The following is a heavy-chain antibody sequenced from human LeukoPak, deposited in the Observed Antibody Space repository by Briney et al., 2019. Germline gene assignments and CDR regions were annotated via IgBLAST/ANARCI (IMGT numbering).Heavy chain of an antibody. CDR3: ATAYSSGWYPYFDY. V-gene: IGHV1-24*01. J-gene: IGHJ4*02. D-gene: IGHD6-19*01. CDR1: GYTLTELS. CDR2: FDPEDGET. Sequence: ASVKVSCKVSGYTLTELSMHWVRQAPGKGLEWMGGFDPEDGETIYAQKFQGRVSMTEDTSTDTAYMELSSLRSEDTAVYYCATAYSSGWYPYFDYWGRGTLVTVSS.